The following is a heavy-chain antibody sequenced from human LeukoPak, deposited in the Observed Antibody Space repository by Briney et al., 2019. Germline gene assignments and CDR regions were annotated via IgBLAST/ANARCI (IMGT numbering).Heavy chain of an antibody. D-gene: IGHD3-10*01. V-gene: IGHV3-74*01. CDR3: AKDDAWLRFGE. CDR2: VNSDGSGT. CDR1: GFTFSRYS. J-gene: IGHJ4*02. Sequence: GGSLRLSCAASGFTFSRYSMHWVRQAPGKGLVWVSHVNSDGSGTDYADSVKGRFTISRDNSKNRLYLEVISLTADDTAVYYCAKDDAWLRFGEWSQGTLVTVSS.